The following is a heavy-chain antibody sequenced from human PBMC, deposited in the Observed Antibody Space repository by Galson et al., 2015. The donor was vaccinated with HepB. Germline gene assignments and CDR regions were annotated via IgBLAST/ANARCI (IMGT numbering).Heavy chain of an antibody. Sequence: SVKVSCKASGYTFTSYGITWVRQAPGQGLEWVGWINPYNGGINYAQKFQGRLTVTRDISASTAYMELRSLRSEDTAVYYCAREGATGYPYDTFDIWGQGTMVTVSS. V-gene: IGHV1-18*04. CDR2: INPYNGGI. D-gene: IGHD5-12*01. J-gene: IGHJ3*02. CDR3: AREGATGYPYDTFDI. CDR1: GYTFTSYG.